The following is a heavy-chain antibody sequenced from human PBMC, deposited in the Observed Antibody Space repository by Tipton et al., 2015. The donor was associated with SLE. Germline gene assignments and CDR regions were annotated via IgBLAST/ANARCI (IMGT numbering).Heavy chain of an antibody. CDR1: GASISDYY. Sequence: TLSLTCNVSGASISDYYWSWIRQPPGKGLEWIGYIYTSGTTNANPSLKSRVTISRDTSKNQLSLKLNSVTAEDTAVYYCARHQGNPLFDYWGQGALVTVSA. CDR2: IYTSGTT. J-gene: IGHJ4*02. CDR3: ARHQGNPLFDY. V-gene: IGHV4-4*09.